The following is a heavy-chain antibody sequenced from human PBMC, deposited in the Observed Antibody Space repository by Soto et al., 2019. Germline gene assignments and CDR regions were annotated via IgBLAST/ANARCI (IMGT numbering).Heavy chain of an antibody. Sequence: QVQLQESGPGLVKPSQTLSLTCTVSGGSISSGGHYWSWIRQHPGKGLEWIGDIYYSGSTYNNPSLKSGVSISLDTSKNQFSLKLRSVTAADTAVYYGARRREIYSKGYYGMDVWGQGTTVPVSS. J-gene: IGHJ6*02. V-gene: IGHV4-31*03. CDR2: IYYSGST. D-gene: IGHD4-4*01. CDR3: ARRREIYSKGYYGMDV. CDR1: GGSISSGGHY.